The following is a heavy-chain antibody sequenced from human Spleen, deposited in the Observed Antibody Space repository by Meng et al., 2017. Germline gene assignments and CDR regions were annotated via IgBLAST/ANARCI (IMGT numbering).Heavy chain of an antibody. V-gene: IGHV3-23*01. D-gene: IGHD5-24*01. CDR1: GFTFDDYA. Sequence: GESLKISCAASGFTFDDYATQWDRQPPGTGLEWVSCITGSGSSTYYADSEKGRFTISRDNSRSTLFLQMNSLRVEDTALYYCARCNYDAFDIWGQGTKVTVSS. CDR3: ARCNYDAFDI. J-gene: IGHJ3*02. CDR2: ITGSGSST.